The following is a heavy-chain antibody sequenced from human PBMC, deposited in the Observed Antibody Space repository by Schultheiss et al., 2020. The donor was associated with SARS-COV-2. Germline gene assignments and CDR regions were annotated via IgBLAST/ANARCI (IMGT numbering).Heavy chain of an antibody. V-gene: IGHV4-59*08. J-gene: IGHJ6*03. CDR1: GGSISSYY. CDR3: ARVRGYYDSSGYDYYYYYMVV. Sequence: SETLSLTCTVSGGSISSYYWSWIRQPPGKGLEWIGYIYYSGSTNYNPSIKSRVTISVDTSKNQCSLKLSSVTAADTAVYYCARVRGYYDSSGYDYYYYYMVVWGKGTTVTIS. CDR2: IYYSGST. D-gene: IGHD3-22*01.